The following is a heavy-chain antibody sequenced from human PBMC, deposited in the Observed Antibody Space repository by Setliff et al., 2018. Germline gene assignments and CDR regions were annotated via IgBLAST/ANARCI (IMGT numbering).Heavy chain of an antibody. CDR2: ISAYNGNT. CDR3: ARDLHRISTQTPFDY. J-gene: IGHJ4*02. CDR1: GYTFTSYG. Sequence: ASVKVSCKASGYTFTSYGISWVRQAPGQGLEWMGWISAYNGNTNHAQKLQGRVTMTTDTSTSTAYMELRSLRSDDTAVYYCARDLHRISTQTPFDYWGQGTLVTVSS. V-gene: IGHV1-18*01. D-gene: IGHD1-20*01.